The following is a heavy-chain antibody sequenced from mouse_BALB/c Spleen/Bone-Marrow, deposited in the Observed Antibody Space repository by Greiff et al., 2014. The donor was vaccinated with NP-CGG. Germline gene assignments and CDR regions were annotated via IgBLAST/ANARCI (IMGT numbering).Heavy chain of an antibody. J-gene: IGHJ4*01. V-gene: IGHV3-2*02. CDR1: GYSITSDYA. CDR3: ARSEGDYDSAMDY. D-gene: IGHD2-4*01. CDR2: ISYSGST. Sequence: EVNLVESGPGLVKPSQSLSLTCTVTGYSITSDYAWNWIRQFPGNKLEWMGYISYSGSTSYNPSLKSRISITRDTSKNQFFLQLNSVTTEDTATYYCARSEGDYDSAMDYWGQGTSVTVSS.